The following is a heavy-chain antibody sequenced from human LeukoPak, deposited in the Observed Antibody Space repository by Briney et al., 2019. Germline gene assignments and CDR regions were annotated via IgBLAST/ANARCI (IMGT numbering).Heavy chain of an antibody. CDR2: IYYSGST. Sequence: SETLSLTCNVSGASFSSGSYYWSWIRQPPGKELEWIGYIYYSGSTSYNPSLKSRVTISVDTSKNQFSLKLNSVTAADTAMYYCARLFHPALSGNYPFDYWGQGTLVTVSS. CDR3: ARLFHPALSGNYPFDY. V-gene: IGHV4-61*01. D-gene: IGHD1-26*01. CDR1: GASFSSGSYY. J-gene: IGHJ4*02.